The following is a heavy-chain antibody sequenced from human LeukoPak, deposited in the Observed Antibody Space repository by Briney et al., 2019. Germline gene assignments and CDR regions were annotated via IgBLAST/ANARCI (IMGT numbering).Heavy chain of an antibody. D-gene: IGHD1-1*01. J-gene: IGHJ4*02. CDR2: IYTSGST. CDR1: GGSISSGSYY. CDR3: ARHGYNWNDRPHAIYYFDY. V-gene: IGHV4-61*02. Sequence: PSETLSLTCTVSGGSISSGSYYWSWIRQPAGKGLEWIGRIYTSGSTNYNPSLKSRVTISVDTSKNQFSLKLSSVTAADTAVYYCARHGYNWNDRPHAIYYFDYWGQGTLVTVSS.